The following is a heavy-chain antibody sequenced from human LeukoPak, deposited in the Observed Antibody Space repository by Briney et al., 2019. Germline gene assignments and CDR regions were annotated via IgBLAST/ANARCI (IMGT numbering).Heavy chain of an antibody. J-gene: IGHJ3*02. CDR1: GGSFSGYY. Sequence: ETLSLTCAVYGGSFSGYYWSWIRQPPGKGLEWIGEINHSGSTNYNPSLKSRVTISVDTSKNQFSLKLSSVTAADTAVYYCARVSSGWSDAFDIWGQGTMVTVSS. D-gene: IGHD6-19*01. CDR3: ARVSSGWSDAFDI. CDR2: INHSGST. V-gene: IGHV4-34*01.